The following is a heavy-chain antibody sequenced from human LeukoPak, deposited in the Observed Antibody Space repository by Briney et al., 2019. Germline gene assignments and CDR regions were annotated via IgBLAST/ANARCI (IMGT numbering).Heavy chain of an antibody. Sequence: GESLKISCKGSGYSFTSYWIGWVRQMPGRGLEWMGIIYPGDSDTRYSPSFQGQVTISADKTISTAYLQWSGLKVSDTAMYYCGRSYHRKSGVDYWGQGTLVTVSS. D-gene: IGHD3-16*02. CDR2: IYPGDSDT. J-gene: IGHJ4*02. CDR1: GYSFTSYW. V-gene: IGHV5-51*01. CDR3: GRSYHRKSGVDY.